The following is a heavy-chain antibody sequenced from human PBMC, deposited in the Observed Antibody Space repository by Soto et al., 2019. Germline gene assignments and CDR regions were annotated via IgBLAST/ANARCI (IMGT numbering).Heavy chain of an antibody. J-gene: IGHJ4*02. V-gene: IGHV4-30-2*01. CDR1: GGSISSGGYS. Sequence: SETLSLTCAVSGGSISSGGYSWSWIRQPPGKGLEWIGYIYHSGSTYYNPSLKSRVTISVDRSKNQFSLKLSSVTAADTAVYYCARGHYYGSGSYPFDYWGQGTLVTVSS. CDR2: IYHSGST. D-gene: IGHD3-10*01. CDR3: ARGHYYGSGSYPFDY.